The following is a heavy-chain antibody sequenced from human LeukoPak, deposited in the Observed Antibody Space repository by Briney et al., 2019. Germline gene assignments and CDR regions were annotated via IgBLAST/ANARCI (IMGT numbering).Heavy chain of an antibody. CDR3: AKDISWGGYSYGYFDY. J-gene: IGHJ4*02. Sequence: GGSLRLSCAASGFTYDDYTMHWVRQAPGKGLEWVSLISWDGGSTYYADSVKGRFTISRDNSKNSLYLQMNSLRTEDTALYYCAKDISWGGYSYGYFDYWGQGTLVTVSS. CDR2: ISWDGGST. V-gene: IGHV3-43*01. D-gene: IGHD5-18*01. CDR1: GFTYDDYT.